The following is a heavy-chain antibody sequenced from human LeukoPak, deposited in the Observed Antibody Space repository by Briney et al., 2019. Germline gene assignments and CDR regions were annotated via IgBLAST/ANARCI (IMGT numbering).Heavy chain of an antibody. V-gene: IGHV1-46*01. Sequence: ASVKVSCKASGYTFSGYYMHWVRQAPGQGLECMGIINPSGGTTTYAQKFQGRVTMTRDMSTSTVYMELSNLRSEDTAVYYCARGSLYYYYYMDVWGKGTTVTVSS. CDR1: GYTFSGYY. J-gene: IGHJ6*03. CDR3: ARGSLYYYYYMDV. CDR2: INPSGGTT.